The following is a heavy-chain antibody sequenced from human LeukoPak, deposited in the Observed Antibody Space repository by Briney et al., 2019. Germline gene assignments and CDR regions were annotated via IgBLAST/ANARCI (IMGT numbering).Heavy chain of an antibody. Sequence: KPSETLSLTCTVSGGSISSSSYYWGWIRQPPGKGLEWIGSIYYSGSTYYNPSLKSRVTISVDTSKNQFSLKLSSVTAADTAVYYCARGPLPYYYDSSGYWHYWGQGTLVTVSS. CDR3: ARGPLPYYYDSSGYWHY. CDR1: GGSISSSSYY. J-gene: IGHJ4*02. CDR2: IYYSGST. D-gene: IGHD3-22*01. V-gene: IGHV4-39*07.